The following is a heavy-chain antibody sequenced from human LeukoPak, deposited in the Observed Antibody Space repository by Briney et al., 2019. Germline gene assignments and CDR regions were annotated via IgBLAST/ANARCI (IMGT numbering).Heavy chain of an antibody. CDR3: AKDIGQWLVAYFDY. J-gene: IGHJ4*02. CDR1: GFTFSSYG. CDR2: ISYDGSNK. D-gene: IGHD6-19*01. Sequence: GGSLRLSCAASGFTFSSYGMHWVRQAPGKGLEWVAVISYDGSNKYYADSVRGRFTISRDNSKNTLYLQMNSLRAEDTALYYCAKDIGQWLVAYFDYWGQGTLVAVSS. V-gene: IGHV3-30*18.